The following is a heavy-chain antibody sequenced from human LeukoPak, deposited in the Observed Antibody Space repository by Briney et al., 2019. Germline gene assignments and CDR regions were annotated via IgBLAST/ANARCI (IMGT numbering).Heavy chain of an antibody. CDR1: GSTLSSYA. V-gene: IGHV1-69*05. CDR2: IIPIFGTA. D-gene: IGHD3-10*01. CDR3: ARARRYYGAGSWFYYYMDV. Sequence: SVKVSCKPSGSTLSSYAISGVRQAPAQGLEWMGGIIPIFGTAHYAQQFQGRVTIPTDEPPSTAYLELSSLRSEDTAVYYCARARRYYGAGSWFYYYMDVWGKGTTVTVSS. J-gene: IGHJ6*03.